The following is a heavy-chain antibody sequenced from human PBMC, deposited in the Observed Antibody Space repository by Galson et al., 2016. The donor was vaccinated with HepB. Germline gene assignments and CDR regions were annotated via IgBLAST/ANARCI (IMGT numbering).Heavy chain of an antibody. V-gene: IGHV4-39*01. CDR1: ADSSNNNNYF. J-gene: IGHJ4*02. CDR3: ATHSRVGYGGFGV. CDR2: MYYGGST. Sequence: LSLTCTVSADSSNNNNYFCAWVRQPPGKGLEWIGSMYYGGSTYYSPSFKSRVTISVDKSKNQFPLSLRSVTATDTAMYYCATHSRVGYGGFGVWGQGSLVTVSS. D-gene: IGHD4/OR15-4a*01.